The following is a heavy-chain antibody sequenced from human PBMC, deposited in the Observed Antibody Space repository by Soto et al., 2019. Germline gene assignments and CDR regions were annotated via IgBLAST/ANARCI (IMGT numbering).Heavy chain of an antibody. CDR3: AREDIAVAADY. Sequence: PGGSLRLSCAASGFTFSSYAMHWVRQAPGKGLEWVAVISFDGSNKYYADSVKGRFTISRDNSKNTLYLQMNSLRAEDTAVYYCAREDIAVAADYWGQGTQVTVSS. D-gene: IGHD6-13*01. J-gene: IGHJ4*02. CDR1: GFTFSSYA. V-gene: IGHV3-30-3*01. CDR2: ISFDGSNK.